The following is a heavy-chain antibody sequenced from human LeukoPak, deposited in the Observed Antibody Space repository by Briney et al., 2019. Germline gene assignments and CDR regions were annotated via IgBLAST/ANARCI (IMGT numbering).Heavy chain of an antibody. D-gene: IGHD3-16*02. J-gene: IGHJ5*01. Sequence: GGSLRLSCAASGFSFSHYAMNWVRQAPGKGLERVSAISSSSTYIQYADSVKDRFTISRDDAKNSLYLQLDSLRVEDTAVYYCVRVGVRAWFDSWGQGTLVTVSS. CDR3: VRVGVRAWFDS. CDR1: GFSFSHYA. CDR2: ISSSSTYI. V-gene: IGHV3-21*01.